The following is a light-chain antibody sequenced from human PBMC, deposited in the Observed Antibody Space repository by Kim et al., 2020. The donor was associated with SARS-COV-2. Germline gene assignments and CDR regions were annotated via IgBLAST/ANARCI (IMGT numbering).Light chain of an antibody. V-gene: IGKV3-11*01. J-gene: IGKJ4*01. CDR2: DAF. CDR1: QSVSSY. Sequence: EIVLTQSPATLSLSPGERATLSCRASQSVSSYLAWYQQKPGQAPRLVIYDAFTRATGIPARFSGSGSGTDFTLSISSLEPEDFAVYYCHQRSNWPLTFGGGTKVDIK. CDR3: HQRSNWPLT.